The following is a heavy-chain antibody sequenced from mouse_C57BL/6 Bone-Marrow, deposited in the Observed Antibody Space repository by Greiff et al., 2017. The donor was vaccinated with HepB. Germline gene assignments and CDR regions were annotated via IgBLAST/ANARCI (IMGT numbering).Heavy chain of an antibody. V-gene: IGHV1-81*01. D-gene: IGHD2-4*01. CDR2: IYPRSGNT. Sequence: VQLQQSGAELARPGASVKLSCKASGYTFTSYGISWVKQRTGQGLEWIGEIYPRSGNTYYNEKFKGKATLTADKSSSTAYMELRSLTSEDSAVYCCARSGIYYDYDGAWFAYWGQGTLVTVSA. CDR1: GYTFTSYG. CDR3: ARSGIYYDYDGAWFAY. J-gene: IGHJ3*01.